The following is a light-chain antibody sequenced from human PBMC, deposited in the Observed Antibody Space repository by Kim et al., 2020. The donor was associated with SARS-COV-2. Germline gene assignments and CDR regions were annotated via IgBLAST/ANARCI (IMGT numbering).Light chain of an antibody. J-gene: IGLJ3*02. CDR1: ALPKQY. CDR3: QSADSSGTWV. Sequence: SYELTQPPSVSVSPGQTARITCSGDALPKQYAYWYQQKPGQAPVLVIYKDSERPSGIPERFSGSSSGTTVTLTISVVQAEDEADYYCQSADSSGTWVFGGRTQLTVL. CDR2: KDS. V-gene: IGLV3-25*03.